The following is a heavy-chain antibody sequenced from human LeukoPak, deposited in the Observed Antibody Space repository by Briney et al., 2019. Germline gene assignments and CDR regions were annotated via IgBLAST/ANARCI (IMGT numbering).Heavy chain of an antibody. D-gene: IGHD3-22*01. CDR3: ARIGKFDTAGYYYKDDAFDI. Sequence: GSLRLSCAASGFTFSSYEMNWVRQAPGKGLEWVSYIGTGGSIIFYADSVKGRFTISRDNAENSLYLQMNSLRAEDTAVYYCARIGKFDTAGYYYKDDAFDIWGQGTMVTVSS. CDR1: GFTFSSYE. J-gene: IGHJ3*02. V-gene: IGHV3-48*03. CDR2: IGTGGSII.